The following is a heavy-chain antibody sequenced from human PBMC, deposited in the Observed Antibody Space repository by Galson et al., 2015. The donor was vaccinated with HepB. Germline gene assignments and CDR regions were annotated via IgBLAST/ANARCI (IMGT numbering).Heavy chain of an antibody. CDR2: INHSGST. D-gene: IGHD3-3*01. J-gene: IGHJ4*02. Sequence: LTCAVYGGSFSGYYWSWIRQPPGKGLEWIGEINHSGSTNYNPSLKSRVTISVDTSKNQFSLKLSSVTAADTAVYYCARGRTYYDFWSGYYPFDYWGQGTLVTVSS. CDR1: GGSFSGYY. CDR3: ARGRTYYDFWSGYYPFDY. V-gene: IGHV4-34*01.